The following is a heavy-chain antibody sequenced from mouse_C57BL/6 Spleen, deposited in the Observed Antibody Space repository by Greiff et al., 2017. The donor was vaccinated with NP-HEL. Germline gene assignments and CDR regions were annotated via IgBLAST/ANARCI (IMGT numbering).Heavy chain of an antibody. Sequence: QVQLKQPGAELVKPGASVKMSCKASGYTFTSYWITWVKQRPGQGLEWIGDIYPGSGSTNYNEKFKSKATLTVDTSSSTAYMQLSSLTSEDSAVYYCARLATTVVARGYFDYWGQGTTLTVSS. CDR2: IYPGSGST. CDR1: GYTFTSYW. CDR3: ARLATTVVARGYFDY. D-gene: IGHD1-1*01. V-gene: IGHV1-55*01. J-gene: IGHJ2*01.